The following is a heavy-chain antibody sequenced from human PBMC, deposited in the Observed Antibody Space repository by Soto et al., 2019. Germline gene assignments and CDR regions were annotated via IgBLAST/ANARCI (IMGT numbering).Heavy chain of an antibody. CDR1: GYTFTSYD. Sequence: QVQLVQSGAEVKKPGASVRVSCKASGYTFTSYDTYWVRQATGQGLEWMGWMNPFSGNAVYTQKFQDRVTMTRDTSINTVYMEMSGLRSEFTAVYYCTRGLGNHWGQGSLVTVSS. V-gene: IGHV1-8*01. CDR2: MNPFSGNA. CDR3: TRGLGNH. J-gene: IGHJ4*02. D-gene: IGHD1-26*01.